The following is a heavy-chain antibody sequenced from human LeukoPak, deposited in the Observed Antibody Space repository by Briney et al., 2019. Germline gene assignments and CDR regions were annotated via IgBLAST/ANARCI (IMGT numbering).Heavy chain of an antibody. D-gene: IGHD5-18*01. Sequence: GASVKVSCKASGYTFSTYAMHWVRQAPGQRLEWMGWINAGNGNTKYSQEFQGRVTITRDTSASTAYMELRSLRSEDMAVYYCARVRLPPYYYYYYYMDVWGKGTTVTVSS. CDR3: ARVRLPPYYYYYYYMDV. V-gene: IGHV1-3*03. CDR1: GYTFSTYA. CDR2: INAGNGNT. J-gene: IGHJ6*03.